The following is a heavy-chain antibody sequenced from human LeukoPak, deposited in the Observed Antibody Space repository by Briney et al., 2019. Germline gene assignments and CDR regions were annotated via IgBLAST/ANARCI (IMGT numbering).Heavy chain of an antibody. CDR1: RFTFGDYA. Sequence: GGSLRLSCTASRFTFGDYAMSWVRQAPGKGLEWVGFIRSKAYGGTTEYAASVKGRFTISRDDSKSIAYLQMNSLKTEDTAVYYCAKVQWSSSTWYWDFDYWGQGTLVTVSS. CDR3: AKVQWSSSTWYWDFDY. V-gene: IGHV3-49*04. J-gene: IGHJ4*02. CDR2: IRSKAYGGTT. D-gene: IGHD6-13*01.